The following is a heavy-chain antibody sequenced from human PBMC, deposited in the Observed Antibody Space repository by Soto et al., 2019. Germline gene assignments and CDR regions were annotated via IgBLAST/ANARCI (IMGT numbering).Heavy chain of an antibody. J-gene: IGHJ4*02. Sequence: HPGGSLRLSCAASGFTFSSYAMSWVRQAPGKGLEWVSAISGSGGDTYYADSVKGRFTISRDNSKNSLYLQMNSLRAEDTAVYYCASLQWLKTEFDYWGQGTLVTVSS. D-gene: IGHD6-19*01. CDR2: ISGSGGDT. CDR1: GFTFSSYA. CDR3: ASLQWLKTEFDY. V-gene: IGHV3-23*01.